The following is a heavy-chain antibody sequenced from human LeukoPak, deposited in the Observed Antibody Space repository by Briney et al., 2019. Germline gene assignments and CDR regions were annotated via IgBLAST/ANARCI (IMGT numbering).Heavy chain of an antibody. D-gene: IGHD3-9*01. J-gene: IGHJ4*02. V-gene: IGHV3-23*01. CDR1: GFTFSSYA. CDR2: ISGSGGST. Sequence: GGPLRLSCAASGFTFSSYAMSWVRQAPGKGLEWVSAISGSGGSTYYADSVKGRFTISRDNSKNTLYLQMNSLRAEDTAVYYCAKMGYFDWLLGYFDYWGQGTLVTVSS. CDR3: AKMGYFDWLLGYFDY.